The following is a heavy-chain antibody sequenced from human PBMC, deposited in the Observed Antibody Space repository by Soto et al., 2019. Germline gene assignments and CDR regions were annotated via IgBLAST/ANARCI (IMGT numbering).Heavy chain of an antibody. D-gene: IGHD2-2*01. Sequence: QVQLVQSGAEVKKPGSSVKVSCKASGGTFSSYAISWVRQAPGQGLERMGGIIPIFGTANYAQKFQGRVTITADESTSTAYMELSSLRSEDTAVYYCARGGIVVVPAATRYYYYGMDVWGQGTTVTVSS. CDR3: ARGGIVVVPAATRYYYYGMDV. CDR1: GGTFSSYA. V-gene: IGHV1-69*01. CDR2: IIPIFGTA. J-gene: IGHJ6*02.